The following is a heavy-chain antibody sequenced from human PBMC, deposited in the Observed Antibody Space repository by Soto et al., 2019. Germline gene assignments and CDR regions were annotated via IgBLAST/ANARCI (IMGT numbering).Heavy chain of an antibody. V-gene: IGHV3-33*01. CDR1: GFTFSSYG. CDR3: ARDKYDILTEAHGYYYYGMDV. J-gene: IGHJ6*02. CDR2: IWYDGSNK. D-gene: IGHD3-9*01. Sequence: GGSLRLSCAASGFTFSSYGMHWVRQAPGKGLEWVAVIWYDGSNKYYVDSVKGRFTISRENSKNTLYLQMNSLRAEDTAVYYCARDKYDILTEAHGYYYYGMDVWGQGTTVTVSS.